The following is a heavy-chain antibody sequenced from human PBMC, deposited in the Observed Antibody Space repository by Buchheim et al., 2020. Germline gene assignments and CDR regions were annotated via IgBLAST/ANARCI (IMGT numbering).Heavy chain of an antibody. J-gene: IGHJ4*02. D-gene: IGHD3-22*01. V-gene: IGHV3-23*01. CDR2: ISGSGGST. Sequence: EVQLLESGGGLVQPGGSLRLSCAASGFTFSSYAMSWVRQAPGKGLEWVSAISGSGGSTYYADSVKGRFTISRDNSKNTLYLQMNSLRAEDTAVYYCARDLITAMSWVVAYYDSSGYDYWGQGTL. CDR3: ARDLITAMSWVVAYYDSSGYDY. CDR1: GFTFSSYA.